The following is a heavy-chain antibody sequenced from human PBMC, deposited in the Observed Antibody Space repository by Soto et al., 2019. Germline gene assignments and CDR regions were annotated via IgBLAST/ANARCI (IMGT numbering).Heavy chain of an antibody. Sequence: EVQLVESGGGLVQPGGSLRLSCAASGFTFSSYSMNWVRQAAGKGLEWVSYISSSSSTIYYADSVKGRFTISRDNAKNSLYLQMNSRRDEDTAVYYCAREEARAVCMDVWGQVTTVTVSS. CDR2: ISSSSSTI. CDR1: GFTFSSYS. J-gene: IGHJ6*02. V-gene: IGHV3-48*02. CDR3: AREEARAVCMDV.